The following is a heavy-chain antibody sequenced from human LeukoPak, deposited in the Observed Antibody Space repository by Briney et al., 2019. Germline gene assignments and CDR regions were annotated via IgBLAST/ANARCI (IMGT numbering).Heavy chain of an antibody. V-gene: IGHV3-23*01. J-gene: IGHJ4*02. CDR3: AKDQYGVAAPFDY. CDR1: GFTFSSYA. CDR2: ISGSGGST. Sequence: GGSLRLSCAASGFTFSSYAISWVRQAPAKGLEWVSAISGSGGSTYYADSVKGRFTISRDNSKNTLYLQMNSLRAEDTAVYYCAKDQYGVAAPFDYWGQGTLVTVSS. D-gene: IGHD6-13*01.